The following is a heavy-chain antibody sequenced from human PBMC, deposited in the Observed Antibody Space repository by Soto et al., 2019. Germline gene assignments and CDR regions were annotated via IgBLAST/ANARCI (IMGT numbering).Heavy chain of an antibody. CDR2: INHSGST. V-gene: IGHV4-34*01. D-gene: IGHD3-22*01. CDR3: ARGRRIYYDTSAWGGY. Sequence: QVQLQQWGAGLLKPSETLSLTCAVYGGSFSGYYWSWIRQPPGKGLEWIGEINHSGSTNYNPPLKSRVTISVDTSRNQFSLKLSSLTAADAAVYYCARGRRIYYDTSAWGGYWGQGTLVTVSS. CDR1: GGSFSGYY. J-gene: IGHJ4*02.